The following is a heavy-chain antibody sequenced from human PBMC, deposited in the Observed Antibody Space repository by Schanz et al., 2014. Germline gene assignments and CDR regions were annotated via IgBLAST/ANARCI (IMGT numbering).Heavy chain of an antibody. D-gene: IGHD2-2*02. V-gene: IGHV1-69*04. J-gene: IGHJ6*03. CDR3: AGTYCSSTSCYTGYYYMDV. CDR2: FIPILDVG. Sequence: QVQLVQSGDEVKKPGASVKVSCKTSGYTFSDYGITWVRQAPGQGLEWVGRFIPILDVGNYAQQFQGRVTFTADKSTSTAYMELSSLRSEDTAVYYCAGTYCSSTSCYTGYYYMDVWGKGTTVTVSS. CDR1: GYTFSDYG.